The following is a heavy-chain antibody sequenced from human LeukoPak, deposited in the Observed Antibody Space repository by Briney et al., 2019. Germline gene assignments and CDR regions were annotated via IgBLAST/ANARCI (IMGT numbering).Heavy chain of an antibody. CDR2: ISPNGVIT. V-gene: IGHV3-23*01. J-gene: IGHJ5*02. D-gene: IGHD6-13*01. CDR3: ARVNIVAGWFDP. Sequence: GGSLRLSCAASGFTFSSHGMNWVRQAPGKGLEWVSGISPNGVITYYADSVKGRFTISRDNSKGTVYLQMNSLRLEDTAVYYCARVNIVAGWFDPWGQGTPVTVSS. CDR1: GFTFSSHG.